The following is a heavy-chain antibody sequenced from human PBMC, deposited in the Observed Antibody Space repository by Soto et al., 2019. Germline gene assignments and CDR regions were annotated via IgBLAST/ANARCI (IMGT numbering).Heavy chain of an antibody. Sequence: GGSLRLSCAASGFTFSNAWMNWVRQAPGKGLEWVGRIKSKTDGGTTDYAAPVKGRFTISRDDSKNTLYLQMNSLRAEDTAVYYCAKGGITMIVLFDYWGQGTLVTVSS. CDR2: IKSKTDGGTT. D-gene: IGHD3-22*01. V-gene: IGHV3-15*07. J-gene: IGHJ4*02. CDR1: GFTFSNAW. CDR3: AKGGITMIVLFDY.